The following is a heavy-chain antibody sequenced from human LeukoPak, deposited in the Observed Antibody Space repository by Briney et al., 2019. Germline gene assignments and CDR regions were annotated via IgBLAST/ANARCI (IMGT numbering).Heavy chain of an antibody. CDR2: IHYSGNT. CDR1: GGTISSYY. D-gene: IGHD2-21*01. CDR3: ARVDPCGGDCYSDYYYYMDV. Sequence: SETLSLTCTVSGGTISSYYWSWIRQPPGKGLEWIGYIHYSGNTNYNPSLKSRVTISVDVSKNQFSLKLSSVTSAYTAVYYCARVDPCGGDCYSDYYYYMDVWGKGTTVTVSS. J-gene: IGHJ6*03. V-gene: IGHV4-59*01.